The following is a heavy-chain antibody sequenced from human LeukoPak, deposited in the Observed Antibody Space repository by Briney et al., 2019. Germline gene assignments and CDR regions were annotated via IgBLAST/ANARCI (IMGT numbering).Heavy chain of an antibody. CDR3: ARHPLGRATDYFDY. Sequence: PSETLSLTCTVSGGSISSYYWSWIRQPPGKGLAWIGYIYYSGSTNYNPSLKSRVTISVDTSKNQFSLKLSSVTAADTAVYYCARHPLGRATDYFDYWGQGTLVTVSS. CDR2: IYYSGST. CDR1: GGSISSYY. V-gene: IGHV4-59*08. D-gene: IGHD1-26*01. J-gene: IGHJ4*02.